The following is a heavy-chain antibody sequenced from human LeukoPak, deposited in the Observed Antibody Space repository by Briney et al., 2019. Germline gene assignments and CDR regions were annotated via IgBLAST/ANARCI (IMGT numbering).Heavy chain of an antibody. D-gene: IGHD3-22*01. Sequence: SETLSLTCIVSGGSISNYYWSWIRQPAGKGLEWIGRIYTSGSTNYNPSLKSRVTMSVDTSKNQFSLKLSSVTAADTAVYYCVREPYYYDSSGYYYYYYYMDVWGKGTTVTISS. CDR1: GGSISNYY. CDR2: IYTSGST. V-gene: IGHV4-4*07. J-gene: IGHJ6*03. CDR3: VREPYYYDSSGYYYYYYYMDV.